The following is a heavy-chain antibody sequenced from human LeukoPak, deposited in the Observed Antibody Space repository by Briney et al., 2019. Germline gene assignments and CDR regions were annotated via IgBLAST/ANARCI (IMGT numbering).Heavy chain of an antibody. V-gene: IGHV3-21*01. CDR3: ARDQSITFGGVISH. CDR2: ISSSSYI. J-gene: IGHJ4*02. Sequence: GGSLRLSCAASGFTFSSYSMNWVRQAPGKGPEWVSSISSSSYIYYADSVKGRFTISRHNAKRSLYLQMNSLRAEDTAVYYCARDQSITFGGVISHRGQGTLVTVSS. CDR1: GFTFSSYS. D-gene: IGHD3-16*02.